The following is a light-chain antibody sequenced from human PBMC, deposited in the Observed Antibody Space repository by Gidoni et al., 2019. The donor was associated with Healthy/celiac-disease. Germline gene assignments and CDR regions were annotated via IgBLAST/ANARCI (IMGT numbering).Light chain of an antibody. CDR3: QQYDNHPLT. CDR1: QDISNY. Sequence: DIQLPQSPSSLSASVGDRVTITCQASQDISNYLNWYQQKPGKAPKLLIYDASTLQRGVPARFSGSGSGTDFTFTISSLQPEEIATYYCQQYDNHPLTFGGGTKVEIK. V-gene: IGKV1-33*01. J-gene: IGKJ4*01. CDR2: DAS.